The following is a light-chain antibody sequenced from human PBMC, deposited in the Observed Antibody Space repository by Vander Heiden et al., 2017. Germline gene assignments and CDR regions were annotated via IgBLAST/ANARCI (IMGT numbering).Light chain of an antibody. CDR3: QAWDRSTAVI. V-gene: IGLV3-1*01. J-gene: IGLJ2*01. Sequence: SYELTQPPSVSVSPGQTATITCSGDKLKHAYACWYQQRPGQSPVVVIYQDTERPSGIPERFSGSNSGGTATLTISGAQALDDADYYCQAWDRSTAVIFGAGTKLTVL. CDR2: QDT. CDR1: KLKHAY.